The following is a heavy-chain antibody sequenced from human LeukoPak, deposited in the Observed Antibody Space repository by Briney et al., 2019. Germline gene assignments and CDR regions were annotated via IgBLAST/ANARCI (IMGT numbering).Heavy chain of an antibody. Sequence: SETLSLACAVYGGSFSGYYWSWIRQPPGKGLEWIGEINHSGSTNYNPSLKSRVTISVDTSKNQFSLKLSSVAAADTAVYYCATSRWSDDELVGYYWGQGTLVTVSS. CDR3: ATSRWSDDELVGYY. CDR1: GGSFSGYY. CDR2: INHSGST. V-gene: IGHV4-34*01. D-gene: IGHD2-15*01. J-gene: IGHJ4*02.